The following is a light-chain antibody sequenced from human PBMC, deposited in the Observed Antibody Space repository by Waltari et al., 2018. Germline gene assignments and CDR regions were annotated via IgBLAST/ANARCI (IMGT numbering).Light chain of an antibody. Sequence: QSALTQPPSVSGSPGQSITISCTGTRSDVGGYTDVSWYQQHPCKAPRLMIYDVSNRPSGVSNRFSGSKSGNAASLTISGLQAEDEADYHCSSYTSSSTLIFGGGTKLTVL. CDR2: DVS. CDR3: SSYTSSSTLI. CDR1: RSDVGGYTD. V-gene: IGLV2-14*03. J-gene: IGLJ2*01.